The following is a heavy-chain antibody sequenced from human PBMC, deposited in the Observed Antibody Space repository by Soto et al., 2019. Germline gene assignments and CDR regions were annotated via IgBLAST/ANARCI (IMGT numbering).Heavy chain of an antibody. J-gene: IGHJ6*02. CDR3: ARGNPFNYAGLDV. V-gene: IGHV1-8*01. CDR2: MNAKSGDT. Sequence: QAHLEQSGAEVKRPGASVKVSCKASGYTFSDFDINWLRQASGQGPEWMGWMNAKSGDTLFAQKFQGKFNMTWDTSLSTAYMEVGSLTSDDTAMYYWARGNPFNYAGLDVWGQGTTVAVSS. D-gene: IGHD3-16*01. CDR1: GYTFSDFD.